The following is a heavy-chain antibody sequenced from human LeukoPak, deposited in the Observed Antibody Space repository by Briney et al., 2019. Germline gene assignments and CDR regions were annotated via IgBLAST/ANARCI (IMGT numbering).Heavy chain of an antibody. CDR3: ARDSSSFYYMDV. CDR2: INPSGGST. Sequence: ASVKVSCKASGYTFTSYYMHWVRQAPGQGLEWMGIINPSGGSTSYAQKFQGRVTMTRDMSTSTVYMELSSLRSEDTAVYYCARDSSSFYYMDVWGKGTTVTVSS. V-gene: IGHV1-46*01. J-gene: IGHJ6*03. CDR1: GYTFTSYY. D-gene: IGHD6-13*01.